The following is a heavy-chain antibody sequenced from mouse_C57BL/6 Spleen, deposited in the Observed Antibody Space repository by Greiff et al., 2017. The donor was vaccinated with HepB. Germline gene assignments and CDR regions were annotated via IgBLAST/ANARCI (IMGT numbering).Heavy chain of an antibody. CDR3: ARGDCYYGSSLYYAMDY. Sequence: QVQLQQPGAELVKPGASVKLSCKASGYTFTSYWMQWVKQRPGQGLEWIGEIDPSDSYTNYNQKFKGKATLTVDTSSSTAYMQLSSLTSEDSAVYYCARGDCYYGSSLYYAMDYWGQGTSVTVSS. V-gene: IGHV1-50*01. J-gene: IGHJ4*01. CDR1: GYTFTSYW. D-gene: IGHD1-1*01. CDR2: IDPSDSYT.